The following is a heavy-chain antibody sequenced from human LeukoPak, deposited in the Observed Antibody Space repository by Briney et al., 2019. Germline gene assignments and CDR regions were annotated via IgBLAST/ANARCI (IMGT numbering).Heavy chain of an antibody. CDR3: AKELYGKSFFDF. J-gene: IGHJ4*02. CDR1: GFTFSSHG. CDR2: ISYDGSNK. Sequence: GGSLRLSCAASGFTFSSHGMQWVRQAPGKGLEWVAVISYDGSNKFYGDSVKGRFTISRDNSKNTVHLQMNNLRPEDTAVYFCAKELYGKSFFDFWGRGALVTVSS. D-gene: IGHD2-8*01. V-gene: IGHV3-30*18.